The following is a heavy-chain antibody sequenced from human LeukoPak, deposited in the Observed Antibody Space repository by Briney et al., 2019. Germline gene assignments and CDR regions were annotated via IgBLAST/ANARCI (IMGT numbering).Heavy chain of an antibody. CDR3: ARDPEDYYDSSAYYDGFDM. V-gene: IGHV3-7*01. Sequence: GGSLRLSCAASGFTFSSYWMSWVRQAPGKGLEWVANIKHDGSVQYCVDSVKGRFTISRDNAKNSLYLQMNSLRAEDTAVYYCARDPEDYYDSSAYYDGFDMWGQGTMVTVSS. CDR1: GFTFSSYW. D-gene: IGHD3-22*01. J-gene: IGHJ3*02. CDR2: IKHDGSVQ.